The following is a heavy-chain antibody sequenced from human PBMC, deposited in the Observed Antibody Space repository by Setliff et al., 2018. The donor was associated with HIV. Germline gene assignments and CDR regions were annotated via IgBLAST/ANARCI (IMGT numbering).Heavy chain of an antibody. CDR1: GDTLSDYY. D-gene: IGHD1-1*01. CDR2: ISPDNGDT. V-gene: IGHV1-2*02. Sequence: ASVKVSCKASGDTLSDYYIHWVRQAPGQGLEWMGWISPDNGDTTTAQRFQGRVTMTRDTSINKAYLELSGLRSDDTAVYFCATQLSNSFDSWGQGTLVTVSS. J-gene: IGHJ4*02. CDR3: ATQLSNSFDS.